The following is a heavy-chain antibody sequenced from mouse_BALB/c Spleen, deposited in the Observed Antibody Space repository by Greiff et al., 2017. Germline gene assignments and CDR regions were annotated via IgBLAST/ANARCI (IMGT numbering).Heavy chain of an antibody. CDR2: ISSGSSTI. Sequence: EVMLVESGGGLVQPGGSRKLSCAASGFTFSSFGMHWVRQAPEKGLEWVAYISSGSSTIYYADTVKGRFTISRDNPKNTLFLQMTSLRSEDTAMYYCARNAYYRYDGAMDYWGQGTSVTVSS. V-gene: IGHV5-17*02. J-gene: IGHJ4*01. CDR1: GFTFSSFG. D-gene: IGHD2-14*01. CDR3: ARNAYYRYDGAMDY.